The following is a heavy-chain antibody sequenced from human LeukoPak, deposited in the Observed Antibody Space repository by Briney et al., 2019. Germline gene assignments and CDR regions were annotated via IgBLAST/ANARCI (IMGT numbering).Heavy chain of an antibody. CDR1: GGSISSYY. V-gene: IGHV4-59*01. CDR3: ARDRNTISRGWFDP. J-gene: IGHJ5*02. D-gene: IGHD3-3*02. CDR2: IYYSVST. Sequence: SQTLSLTSTVSGGSISSYYWSWIRQPPGQGLGWIGYIYYSVSTNSNPSIKSRVAISVDTSKSQFSRKPSSVAAAPTPMRYCARDRNTISRGWFDPWGQGTLVTVSS.